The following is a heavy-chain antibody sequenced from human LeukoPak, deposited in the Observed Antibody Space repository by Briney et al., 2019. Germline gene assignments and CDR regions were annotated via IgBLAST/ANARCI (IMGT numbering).Heavy chain of an antibody. CDR2: IYYTGST. J-gene: IGHJ6*03. Sequence: SETLSLTCAVYGGSISSYYWSWIRQPPGKGLEWIGYIYYTGSTNHNPSLKSRVTISVDTSKNQFSLKLSSVTAADTAVYYCARVVYSGYDFRGAMDVWGKGTTVTVSS. D-gene: IGHD5-12*01. CDR1: GGSISSYY. CDR3: ARVVYSGYDFRGAMDV. V-gene: IGHV4-59*01.